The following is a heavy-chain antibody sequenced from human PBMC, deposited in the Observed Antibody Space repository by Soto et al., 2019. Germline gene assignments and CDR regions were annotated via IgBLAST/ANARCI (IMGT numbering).Heavy chain of an antibody. CDR2: TSYDGSNK. V-gene: IGHV3-30*03. J-gene: IGHJ6*02. Sequence: QLVESGGGVVQPGRSLRLSCAASGFTFSLYGMHWVRQAPGKGREWVAVTSYDGSNKYYADSVKGRFTISRDNSKNTLYLQMNSLRAEDTAVYYCATDSGYSGYDVYDYYYGMDVWGQGTTVTVSS. CDR3: ATDSGYSGYDVYDYYYGMDV. CDR1: GFTFSLYG. D-gene: IGHD5-12*01.